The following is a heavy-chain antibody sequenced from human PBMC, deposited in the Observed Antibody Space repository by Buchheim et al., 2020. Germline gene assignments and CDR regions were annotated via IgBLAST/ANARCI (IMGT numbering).Heavy chain of an antibody. CDR2: IYYSGST. V-gene: IGHV4-39*01. Sequence: QLQLQESGPGLVKPSETLSLTCTVSGGSISSSSYYWGWIRQPPGKGLEWIGSIYYSGSTYYNPSLKSRVTISVDTSKNQFSMKLSSVTAADTAVYYCARRQRFLEWLSPYFDYWGQRTL. CDR3: ARRQRFLEWLSPYFDY. D-gene: IGHD3-3*01. CDR1: GGSISSSSYY. J-gene: IGHJ4*02.